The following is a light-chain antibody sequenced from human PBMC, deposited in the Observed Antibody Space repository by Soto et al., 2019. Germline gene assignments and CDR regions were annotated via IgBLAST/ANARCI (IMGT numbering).Light chain of an antibody. CDR2: DVS. J-gene: IGKJ5*01. CDR1: QSVGSN. Sequence: EIVMTQSPATLSVSPGDRATLSCRASQSVGSNLAWYQQKAGQAPRLLIYDVSTRATGVPVRFGGSGSGTEFNLTISSLQSEDFAVYYCQQYNNWPPWITFGQGTLLEIK. V-gene: IGKV3-15*01. CDR3: QQYNNWPPWIT.